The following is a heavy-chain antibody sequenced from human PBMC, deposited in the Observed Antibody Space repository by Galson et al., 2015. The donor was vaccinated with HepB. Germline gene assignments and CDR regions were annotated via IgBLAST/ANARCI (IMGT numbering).Heavy chain of an antibody. Sequence: QSGAEVKKPGESLKISCKGSGYSFTSYWIGWVRQMPGKGLEWMGIIYPGDSDTRYSPSFQGQVTISADKSISTAYLQWSSLKASDTAMYYCARPAYCGGDCPHYWYFDLRGRGTLVTVSS. J-gene: IGHJ2*01. CDR2: IYPGDSDT. CDR3: ARPAYCGGDCPHYWYFDL. V-gene: IGHV5-51*03. D-gene: IGHD2-21*02. CDR1: GYSFTSYW.